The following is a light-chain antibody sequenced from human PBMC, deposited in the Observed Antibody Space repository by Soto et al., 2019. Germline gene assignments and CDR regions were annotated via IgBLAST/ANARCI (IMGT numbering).Light chain of an antibody. CDR2: DVS. V-gene: IGLV2-14*03. Sequence: QSALTQPASVSGSPGQSITISCTGTSSDVGTYNFVSWYQHHPGKAPKLIIYDVSSRPSGVSNRFSGSKSGNTASLTISGLQSEDEADYYCSSHTGSTVVFGGGTKVTVL. CDR1: SSDVGTYNF. J-gene: IGLJ2*01. CDR3: SSHTGSTVV.